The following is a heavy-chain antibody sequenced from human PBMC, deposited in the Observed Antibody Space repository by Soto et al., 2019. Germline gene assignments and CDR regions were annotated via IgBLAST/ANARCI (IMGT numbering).Heavy chain of an antibody. CDR3: VRQGGFGEFDP. J-gene: IGHJ5*02. CDR1: GYTFTRYL. D-gene: IGHD3-10*01. CDR2: ISGYNGNT. Sequence: QVQLVQSGGEVKKPGASVKVSCKASGYTFTRYLITWVRQAPGQGLEWMGWISGYNGNTNYAQMLQGRVTMTTATSTSTAYMELRSLRSDDTAVYYCVRQGGFGEFDPWGQGTLVTVSS. V-gene: IGHV1-18*04.